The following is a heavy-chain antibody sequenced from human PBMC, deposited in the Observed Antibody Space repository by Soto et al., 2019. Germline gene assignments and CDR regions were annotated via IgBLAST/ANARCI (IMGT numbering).Heavy chain of an antibody. CDR3: ARVVDIVATSRKGPYYYYYMDV. Sequence: GGSLRLSCAASGFTFSDYYMSWIRQAPGKGLEWVSYISSSGSTIYYADSVKGRFTISRDNAKNSLYLQMNSLRAEDTAVYYCARVVDIVATSRKGPYYYYYMDVWGKGTTVTVSS. CDR2: ISSSGSTI. V-gene: IGHV3-11*01. J-gene: IGHJ6*03. CDR1: GFTFSDYY. D-gene: IGHD5-12*01.